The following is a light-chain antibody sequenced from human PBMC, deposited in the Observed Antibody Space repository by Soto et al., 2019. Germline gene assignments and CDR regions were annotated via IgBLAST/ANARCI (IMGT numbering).Light chain of an antibody. CDR2: EVT. CDR1: SSYVGAYNR. V-gene: IGLV2-14*01. Sequence: QSALTQPASVSGSPGQSITISCTGTSSYVGAYNRVSWYQQRSGKAPKLMVYEVTHRPSGVSNRFSGSKSGNTASLTISGLQAEDEADYYCLSYTISSSYVFGTGTKVTVL. CDR3: LSYTISSSYV. J-gene: IGLJ1*01.